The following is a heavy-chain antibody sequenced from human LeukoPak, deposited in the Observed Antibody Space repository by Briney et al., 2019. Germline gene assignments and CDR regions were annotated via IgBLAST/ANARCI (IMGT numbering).Heavy chain of an antibody. D-gene: IGHD3-3*01. Sequence: GGSLRLSCSASGFSFSSYVMSWVRQAPGKGLEWVSSISSSSSYIYYADSVKGRFTISRDNAKNSLYLQMNSLRAEDTAVYYCARTEAYYDFWSGYSPWGQGTLVTVSS. CDR2: ISSSSSYI. V-gene: IGHV3-21*01. J-gene: IGHJ5*02. CDR1: GFSFSSYV. CDR3: ARTEAYYDFWSGYSP.